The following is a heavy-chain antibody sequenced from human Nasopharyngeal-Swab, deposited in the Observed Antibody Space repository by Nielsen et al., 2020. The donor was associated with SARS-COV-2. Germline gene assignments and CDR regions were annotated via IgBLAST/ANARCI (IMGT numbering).Heavy chain of an antibody. J-gene: IGHJ6*02. CDR3: ARRGRCSGSSCDMDV. CDR2: INPGNGGT. V-gene: IGHV1-46*01. D-gene: IGHD2-2*01. Sequence: WVRQAPGQGLEWMGMINPGNGGTTYAQKFQGRVTMTRDTSTSTVFMDLSSLRSEDTAVYYCARRGRCSGSSCDMDVWGQGTTVTVSS.